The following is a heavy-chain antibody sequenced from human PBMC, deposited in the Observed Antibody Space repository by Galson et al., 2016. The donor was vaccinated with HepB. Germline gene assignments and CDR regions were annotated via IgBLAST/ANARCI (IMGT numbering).Heavy chain of an antibody. CDR2: ISHSGNT. J-gene: IGHJ4*02. D-gene: IGHD2-2*01. Sequence: SETLSLTCAVYSGSFSHYYWHWIRQPPGKGLEWVGEISHSGNTKYNPSFSSRATISLDMSKTQLSLRLTSVTAADTAVYYCGLIEVPVVVDSWGQGILVTVSS. V-gene: IGHV4-34*01. CDR1: SGSFSHYY. CDR3: GLIEVPVVVDS.